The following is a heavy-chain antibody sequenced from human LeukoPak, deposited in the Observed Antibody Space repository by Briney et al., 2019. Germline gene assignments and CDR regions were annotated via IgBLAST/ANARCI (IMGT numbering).Heavy chain of an antibody. CDR2: IYYSGRT. CDR1: GGSISSGGYY. Sequence: SETLSLTCTVSGGSISSGGYYWSWVRQHPGKGLEWIGFIYYSGRTYYLPSLEGRVTISIDTSKNQFSLKLRSVTAADTAVYYCARGEYFQHWGQGTLVTVSS. CDR3: ARGEYFQH. J-gene: IGHJ1*01. V-gene: IGHV4-31*03.